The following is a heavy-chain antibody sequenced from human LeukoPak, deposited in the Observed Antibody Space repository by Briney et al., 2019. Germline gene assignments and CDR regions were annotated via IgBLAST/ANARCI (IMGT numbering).Heavy chain of an antibody. Sequence: SETLSLTCAVYGGSFSGYYWSWIRQPPGKGLEWIGEINHSGSTNYNPSLKSRVTISVDTSKNQFSLKLSSVTAADTAVYYCALGLGYCSGGSCYSSRWFDPWGQGTLVTVSS. CDR2: INHSGST. D-gene: IGHD2-15*01. J-gene: IGHJ5*02. CDR3: ALGLGYCSGGSCYSSRWFDP. V-gene: IGHV4-34*01. CDR1: GGSFSGYY.